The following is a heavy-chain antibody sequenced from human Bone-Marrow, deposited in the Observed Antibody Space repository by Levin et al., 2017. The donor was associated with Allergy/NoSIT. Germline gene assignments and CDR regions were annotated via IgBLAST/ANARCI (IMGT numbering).Heavy chain of an antibody. J-gene: IGHJ4*02. CDR1: GSTFSAFD. Sequence: PGGSLRLSCAVSGSTFSAFDMGWVRQAPGKGLEWVSSIISSGTIYYADSVKGRFTISRDNAKNSLYLQMNSLRAEDTAVYYCARDDEDYGDYEHGLGYWGQGTLVTVSS. D-gene: IGHD4-17*01. CDR2: IISSGTI. CDR3: ARDDEDYGDYEHGLGY. V-gene: IGHV3-69-1*02.